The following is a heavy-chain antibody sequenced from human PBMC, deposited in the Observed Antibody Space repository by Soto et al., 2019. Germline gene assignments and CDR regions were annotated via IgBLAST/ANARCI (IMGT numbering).Heavy chain of an antibody. CDR2: ISAHNGNT. J-gene: IGHJ4*02. Sequence: QVHLVQSGAEVKKPGASVKVSCQASGYAFTTYGITWVRQAPGQGLEWMGWISAHNGNTNYAQKFQGRVTVTRDTSTSTAYMELRCLRSDDTAVYYCARGRYGDYGGQGALVTVSS. V-gene: IGHV1-18*01. CDR1: GYAFTTYG. CDR3: ARGRYGDY. D-gene: IGHD1-1*01.